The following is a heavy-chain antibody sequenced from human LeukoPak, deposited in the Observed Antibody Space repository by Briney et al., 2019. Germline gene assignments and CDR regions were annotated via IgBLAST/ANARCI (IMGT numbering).Heavy chain of an antibody. Sequence: SGGSLRLSCASSVFTFSSYAMSWVRQAPGKGLEWVSSISGSGGSTYYADSVKGRFTISRDNSKNTLYLQMNSLRAEDTAVYYCAKQGGTIFGVVVVRNFDYWGQGTLVTVSS. CDR3: AKQGGTIFGVVVVRNFDY. D-gene: IGHD3-3*01. J-gene: IGHJ4*02. CDR2: ISGSGGST. CDR1: VFTFSSYA. V-gene: IGHV3-23*01.